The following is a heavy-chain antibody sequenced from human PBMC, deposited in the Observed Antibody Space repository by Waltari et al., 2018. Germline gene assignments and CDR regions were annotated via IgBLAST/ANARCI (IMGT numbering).Heavy chain of an antibody. Sequence: QVQLQESGPGLVKPSETLSLTCTVSGGSISSYYWRCIRQPPGKGLEWIGYIYYSGSTNYNPSLKSRVTISVDTSKNQFSLKLSSVTAADTAVYYCARLSRIAVATTFDYWGQGTLVTVSS. CDR2: IYYSGST. CDR1: GGSISSYY. CDR3: ARLSRIAVATTFDY. J-gene: IGHJ4*02. D-gene: IGHD6-19*01. V-gene: IGHV4-59*01.